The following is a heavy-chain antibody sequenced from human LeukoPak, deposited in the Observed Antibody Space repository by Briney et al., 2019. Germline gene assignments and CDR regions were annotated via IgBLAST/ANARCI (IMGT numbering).Heavy chain of an antibody. CDR2: IYYSGST. CDR1: GGSISSSSYY. J-gene: IGHJ3*02. Sequence: SETLSLTCTVSGGSISSSSYYWGWIRQPPGKGLEWIESIYYSGSTYYNPSLKSRVTISVDTSKNQFSLKLSSVTAADTAVYYCARHASGSYSHDAFDIWGQGTMVTVSS. CDR3: ARHASGSYSHDAFDI. D-gene: IGHD1-26*01. V-gene: IGHV4-39*01.